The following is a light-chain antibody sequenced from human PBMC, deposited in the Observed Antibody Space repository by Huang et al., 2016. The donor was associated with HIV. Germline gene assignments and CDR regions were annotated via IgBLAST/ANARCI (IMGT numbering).Light chain of an antibody. V-gene: IGKV3-15*01. CDR1: QRAGSS. Sequence: ETVMTQSSAIMSVSPGERATLSCRASQRAGSSLAWYQQNPGQPPRLLIYGAATRAAGVPPRCSGSGSGAECTLTISGLQSEDFAIYYCQHYHNWPPRYTVGQGTKLEI. CDR3: QHYHNWPPRYT. CDR2: GAA. J-gene: IGKJ2*01.